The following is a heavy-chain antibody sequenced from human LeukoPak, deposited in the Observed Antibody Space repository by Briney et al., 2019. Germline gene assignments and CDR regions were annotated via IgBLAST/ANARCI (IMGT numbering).Heavy chain of an antibody. CDR1: GFTFSNAW. D-gene: IGHD5-12*01. J-gene: IGHJ4*02. CDR2: IKSKTDGGTA. V-gene: IGHV3-15*01. CDR3: TTEYYSGYDLGGY. Sequence: GGSLRLSCAASGFTFSNAWMSWVRQAPGKGLEWVGRIKSKTDGGTADYAAPVNGRFTISRDDSKNTLYLQMNSLKTEDTAVYYCTTEYYSGYDLGGYWGQGTLVTVSS.